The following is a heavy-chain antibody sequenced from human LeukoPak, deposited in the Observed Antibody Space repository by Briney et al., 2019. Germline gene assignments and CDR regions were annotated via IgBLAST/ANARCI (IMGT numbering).Heavy chain of an antibody. CDR3: AKDRGNNYGLGVS. J-gene: IGHJ5*02. V-gene: IGHV3-21*04. CDR2: ISSSSSYI. CDR1: GFTFRSYD. Sequence: GGSLRLSCAASGFTFRSYDMHWARQAPGKGLEWVSSISSSSSYIYYADSVKGRFTISRDNSKSTLYLQMSSLRAEDTAVYYCAKDRGNNYGLGVSWGQGTLVTVSS. D-gene: IGHD5-18*01.